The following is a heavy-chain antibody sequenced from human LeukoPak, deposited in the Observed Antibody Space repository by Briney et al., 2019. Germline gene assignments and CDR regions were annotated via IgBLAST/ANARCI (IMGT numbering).Heavy chain of an antibody. V-gene: IGHV3-66*01. CDR2: IYSGGST. Sequence: GGSLRLSCAASEFSVGSNYMTWVRQAPGKGLEWVSLIYSGGSTYYADSVKGRFTISRDNFKNTLYLQMNSLRAEDTAVYYCARDGRYYYDSSDNYYFDYWGQGTLVTVSS. CDR1: EFSVGSNY. CDR3: ARDGRYYYDSSDNYYFDY. J-gene: IGHJ4*02. D-gene: IGHD3-22*01.